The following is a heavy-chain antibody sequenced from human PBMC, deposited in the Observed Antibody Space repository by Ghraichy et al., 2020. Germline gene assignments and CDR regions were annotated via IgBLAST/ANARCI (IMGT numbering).Heavy chain of an antibody. CDR3: ARGLNSGHYYYYYMDV. CDR2: IYYNGNT. Sequence: SQTLSLTCTVSGGSISSYYWNWIRQPPGRGLEWIGYIYYNGNTNYNPSLKSRVTISKDTSNNQFSLRLSPVTAADTAVYYCARGLNSGHYYYYYMDVWGKGTTVTVSS. V-gene: IGHV4-59*01. J-gene: IGHJ6*03. D-gene: IGHD1-26*01. CDR1: GGSISSYY.